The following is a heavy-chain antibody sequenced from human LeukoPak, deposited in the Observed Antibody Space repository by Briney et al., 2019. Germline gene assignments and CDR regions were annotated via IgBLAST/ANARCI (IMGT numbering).Heavy chain of an antibody. CDR1: GYTFTDYF. V-gene: IGHV1-2*02. J-gene: IGHJ4*02. CDR2: INPNNGGT. D-gene: IGHD1-26*01. CDR3: ARGRAIVGATTLCDY. Sequence: ASVTVSCEASGYTFTDYFIHWVRQAPGQGLEWMGWINPNNGGTNYAQKFQGRITMTRDTSISTAYMELSNLRSDDTAVYYCARGRAIVGATTLCDYWGQGTLVTVSS.